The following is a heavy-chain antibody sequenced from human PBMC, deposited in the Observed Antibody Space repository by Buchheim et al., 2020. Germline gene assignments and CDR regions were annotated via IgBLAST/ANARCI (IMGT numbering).Heavy chain of an antibody. J-gene: IGHJ4*02. D-gene: IGHD2-15*01. V-gene: IGHV4-39*01. CDR2: NYYSGST. CDR3: ARHRKLLRNFDY. Sequence: QLQLQESGPRLVKPSETLSLTCTVSGGSISSSSYYWGWIRQPPGKGLEWIGSNYYSGSTYYNPSLKSRVTISVDTSKKQFSLKLSSVTAADTAVYYCARHRKLLRNFDYWGQGTL. CDR1: GGSISSSSYY.